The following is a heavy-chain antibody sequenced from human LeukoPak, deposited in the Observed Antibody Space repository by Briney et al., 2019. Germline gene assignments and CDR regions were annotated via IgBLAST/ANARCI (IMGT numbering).Heavy chain of an antibody. CDR2: IYHSGST. CDR3: ASSLWGAAAGHNWFDP. Sequence: PSQTLSLTCAVSGGSISSGGYSWSWIRQPPGKGLEWIGYIYHSGSTYYNPSLKSRVTISVDRSKNQFSLKLSSVTAADTAGYYCASSLWGAAAGHNWFDPWGQGTLVTVSS. D-gene: IGHD6-13*01. CDR1: GGSISSGGYS. J-gene: IGHJ5*02. V-gene: IGHV4-30-2*01.